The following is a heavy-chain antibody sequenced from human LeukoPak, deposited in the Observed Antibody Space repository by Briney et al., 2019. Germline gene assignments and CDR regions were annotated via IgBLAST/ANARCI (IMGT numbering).Heavy chain of an antibody. Sequence: ASVKVSCKASGYTFIHYYMHWVRQARGQGLEWMGRIDGETGNTRYAQNFQGRVSMTRHTSTSTVYMELSSLRFEDTAVYYCARDPGGNYFGPGTHFAYWGQGALVTVSS. V-gene: IGHV1-46*01. D-gene: IGHD3-10*01. J-gene: IGHJ4*02. CDR1: GYTFIHYY. CDR2: IDGETGNT. CDR3: ARDPGGNYFGPGTHFAY.